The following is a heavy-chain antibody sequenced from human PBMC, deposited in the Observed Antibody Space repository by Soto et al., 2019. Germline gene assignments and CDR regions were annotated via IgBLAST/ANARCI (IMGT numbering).Heavy chain of an antibody. CDR3: VRDGTKTLRDWFDP. V-gene: IGHV4-4*07. Sequence: TLSRTCTVSGASISGFYWSWIRKSAGKGLEWIGRIYATVTTDYNPSLKSRVMMSVDTSKKQFSLKLRSVTAADTAVYYCVRDGTKTLRDWFDPWGQGISVTVSS. J-gene: IGHJ5*02. CDR2: IYATVTT. CDR1: GASISGFY. D-gene: IGHD1-1*01.